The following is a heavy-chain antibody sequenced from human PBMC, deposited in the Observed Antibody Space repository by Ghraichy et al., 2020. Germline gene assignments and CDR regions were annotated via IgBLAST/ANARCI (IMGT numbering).Heavy chain of an antibody. D-gene: IGHD3-3*01. V-gene: IGHV3-11*01. CDR2: SSISGATV. J-gene: IGHJ4*02. CDR1: GFTVSDYF. CDR3: ARSYDFWSGFYGL. Sequence: GSLRLSCAVSGFTVSDYFMTWIRQAPGKGLEWVSYSSISGATVNYADSVKGRFTISRDNAKNSLFLQMNSLRAEDTAVYYCARSYDFWSGFYGLWGQGTLVTVS.